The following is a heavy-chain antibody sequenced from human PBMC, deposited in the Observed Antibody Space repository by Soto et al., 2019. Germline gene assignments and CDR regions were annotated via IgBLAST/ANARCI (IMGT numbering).Heavy chain of an antibody. CDR2: IYYSGST. CDR3: ARGDSSGYYYRSWFDP. J-gene: IGHJ5*02. D-gene: IGHD3-22*01. CDR1: GGSISSGGYY. Sequence: SETLSLTCTVSGGSISSGGYYWSWIRQHPGKGLEWIGYIYYSGSTYYNPSLKNRVTISVDTSKNQFSLKLSSVTAADTAVYYCARGDSSGYYYRSWFDPWGQGTLVTVSS. V-gene: IGHV4-31*03.